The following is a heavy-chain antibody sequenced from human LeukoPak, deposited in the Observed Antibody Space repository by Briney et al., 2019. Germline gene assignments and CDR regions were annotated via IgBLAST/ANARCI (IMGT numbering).Heavy chain of an antibody. CDR1: GGSFSGYY. CDR2: INHSGST. V-gene: IGHV4-34*01. CDR3: ARGLGSYCFDY. Sequence: PSETLSLTCAVYGGSFSGYYWSWIRQPPGKGPEWIGEINHSGSTNYNPSLKSRVTISVDTSKNQFSLKLSSVTAADTAVYYCARGLGSYCFDYWGQGTLVTVSS. J-gene: IGHJ4*02. D-gene: IGHD3-16*01.